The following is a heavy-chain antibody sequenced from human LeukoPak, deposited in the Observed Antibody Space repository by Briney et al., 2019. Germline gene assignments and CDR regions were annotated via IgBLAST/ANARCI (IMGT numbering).Heavy chain of an antibody. Sequence: PGGSLRLSCAASGFTVSSNYMSWVRQAPGKGLEWVSVIYSGGSTYYAAYVKGRFTISRDNSKNTLYLQMNSLRAEDTAVYYCARVKSYYDSSGLDYWGQGTLVTVSS. CDR3: ARVKSYYDSSGLDY. CDR2: IYSGGST. V-gene: IGHV3-53*01. J-gene: IGHJ4*02. CDR1: GFTVSSNY. D-gene: IGHD3-22*01.